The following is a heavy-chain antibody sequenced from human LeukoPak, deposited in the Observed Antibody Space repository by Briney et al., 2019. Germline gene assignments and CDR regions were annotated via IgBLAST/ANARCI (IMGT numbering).Heavy chain of an antibody. Sequence: SETLSLTCTVSGGSISSYYWSWIRQPPGKGLEWIGYIYYSGSTNYNPSLKSRVTISVDTSKNQFSLKLSSVTAADTAVYYCARGSKGYSSTWPQAEFDYWGQGTLVTVSS. D-gene: IGHD6-13*01. V-gene: IGHV4-59*01. CDR2: IYYSGST. CDR3: ARGSKGYSSTWPQAEFDY. J-gene: IGHJ4*02. CDR1: GGSISSYY.